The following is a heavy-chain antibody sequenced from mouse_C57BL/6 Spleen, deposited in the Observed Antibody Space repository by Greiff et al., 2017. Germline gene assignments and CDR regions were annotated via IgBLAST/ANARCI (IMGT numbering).Heavy chain of an antibody. J-gene: IGHJ3*01. CDR1: GYSFTDYN. CDR2: INPNYGTT. D-gene: IGHD3-2*02. CDR3: AREGSSGYVGFAY. Sequence: EVQLVESGPELVKPGASVKISCKASGYSFTDYNMNWVKQSNGKSLEWIGVINPNYGTTSYNQEFKGKATLTVDQSSSTAYMQLNSLTSEDSARYYCAREGSSGYVGFAYWCQGTLVTVSA. V-gene: IGHV1-39*01.